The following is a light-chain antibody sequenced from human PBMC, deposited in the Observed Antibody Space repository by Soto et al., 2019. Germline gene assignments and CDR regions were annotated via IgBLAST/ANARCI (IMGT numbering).Light chain of an antibody. Sequence: QSVLTQPAAVSGAPGQSITISCTGTVSDVGGYDSVSWYQQHPGRAPKLIIYGVNNRPSGVSNRFSASKSADTASLTISGLQAEDEANYYCCSYTTRTTYVFGNGTKVTVL. CDR2: GVN. CDR3: CSYTTRTTYV. J-gene: IGLJ1*01. V-gene: IGLV2-14*03. CDR1: VSDVGGYDS.